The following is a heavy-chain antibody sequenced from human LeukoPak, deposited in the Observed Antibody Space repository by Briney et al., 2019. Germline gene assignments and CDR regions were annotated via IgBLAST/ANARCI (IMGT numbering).Heavy chain of an antibody. CDR3: ARQRDALYDYVWGRHNNWFDP. J-gene: IGHJ5*02. D-gene: IGHD3-16*01. CDR1: GGSISSYY. Sequence: KPSETLSLTCTGSGGSISSYYWSWIRQPPGKGLEWIGYIYYSGSTNYNPSLKSRVTISVDTSKNQFSLKLSSVTAADTAVYYCARQRDALYDYVWGRHNNWFDPWGQGTLVTVSS. CDR2: IYYSGST. V-gene: IGHV4-59*08.